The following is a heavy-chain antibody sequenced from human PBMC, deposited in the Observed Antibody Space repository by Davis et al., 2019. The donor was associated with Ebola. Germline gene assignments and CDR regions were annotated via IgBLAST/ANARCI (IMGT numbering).Heavy chain of an antibody. D-gene: IGHD4-11*01. CDR2: ISSSSDLL. CDR1: GFNIRGYT. V-gene: IGHV3-48*02. J-gene: IGHJ4*02. CDR3: TRGALAPPADGRLATN. Sequence: GESLKISCAASGFNIRGYTINWVRQAPGKGLEWISFISSSSDLLYYADSVRGRFTISRDNAENLLYLHMKSLRDEDTAVYYCTRGALAPPADGRLATNWGQGTLVTVSS.